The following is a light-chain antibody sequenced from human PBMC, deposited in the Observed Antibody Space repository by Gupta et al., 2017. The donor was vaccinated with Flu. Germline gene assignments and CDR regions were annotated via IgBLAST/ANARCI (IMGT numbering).Light chain of an antibody. CDR1: QSLRHSNGDNY. J-gene: IGKJ3*01. CDR2: LGS. CDR3: RQTFENPFFT. Sequence: DIVMTQSPLSLPVTPGEPASISCRSSQSLRHSNGDNYLDWYMQKPGQAPQLLIYLGSNRDARVTDRFSGSGYGTDVTLKISRGVAEDVGVYYCRQTFENPFFTFGHGTKVDIK. V-gene: IGKV2-28*01.